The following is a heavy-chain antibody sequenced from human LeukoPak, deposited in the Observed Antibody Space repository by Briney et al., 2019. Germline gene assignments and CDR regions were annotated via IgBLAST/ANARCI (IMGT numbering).Heavy chain of an antibody. CDR2: IYHSGST. CDR1: GGSISSGGYS. Sequence: SQTLSLTCAVSGGSISSGGYSWRWIRQPPGKGLEWIGYIYHSGSTYYNPSLKSRVTISVDRSKNQFSLKLSSVTAADTAVYYCARVGYSNPNWFDPWGQGTLVTVSS. CDR3: ARVGYSNPNWFDP. J-gene: IGHJ5*02. V-gene: IGHV4-30-2*01. D-gene: IGHD4-11*01.